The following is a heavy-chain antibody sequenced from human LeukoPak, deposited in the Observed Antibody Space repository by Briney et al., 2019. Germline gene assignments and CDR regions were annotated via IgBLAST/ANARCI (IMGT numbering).Heavy chain of an antibody. CDR1: RYTFTSYG. Sequence: ASVKVSCKASRYTFTSYGVSWVRQAPRQGLEWMGWISAYNGNTNYAQKLQGRVTMTTDTSTSTAYMELRCLRSDDTAVYYCAREGSACGDYGAAWYWGQGTLVTVSS. D-gene: IGHD4-17*01. CDR3: AREGSACGDYGAAWY. V-gene: IGHV1-18*01. J-gene: IGHJ4*02. CDR2: ISAYNGNT.